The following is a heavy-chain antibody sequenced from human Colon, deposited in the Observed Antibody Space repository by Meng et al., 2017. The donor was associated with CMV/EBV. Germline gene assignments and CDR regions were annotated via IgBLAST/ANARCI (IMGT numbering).Heavy chain of an antibody. Sequence: CTASGDTFTHHYIHWVRQGPGQGLEWMGLINPYGSTRDYGRRYRGRITVTRDTSSSTVYMELSSLRSEDTAIFYCVREGRGLKYFDYWGQGTLVTVSS. CDR3: VREGRGLKYFDY. V-gene: IGHV1-46*01. CDR1: GDTFTHHY. CDR2: INPYGSTR. J-gene: IGHJ4*02.